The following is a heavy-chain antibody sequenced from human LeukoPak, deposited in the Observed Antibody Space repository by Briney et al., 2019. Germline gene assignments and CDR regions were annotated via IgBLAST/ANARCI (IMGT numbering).Heavy chain of an antibody. V-gene: IGHV3-23*01. Sequence: PGGSLRLSCAASGFTFSSYAMSWVRQAPGKGLEWVSAISGSGGSTYYADSVKGRFTISRDNSKNTLYLQMNSLRAEDTAVYYCAKESRYYDSSGYYSDAFDIWGQGTMVTVSS. CDR2: ISGSGGST. J-gene: IGHJ3*02. CDR1: GFTFSSYA. D-gene: IGHD3-22*01. CDR3: AKESRYYDSSGYYSDAFDI.